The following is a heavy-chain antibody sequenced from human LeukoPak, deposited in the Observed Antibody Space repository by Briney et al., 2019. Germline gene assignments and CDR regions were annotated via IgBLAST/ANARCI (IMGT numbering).Heavy chain of an antibody. J-gene: IGHJ4*02. CDR2: ISSSGSTI. V-gene: IGHV3-11*04. CDR1: GFTFSDYY. CDR3: ATYVPTPRRGLDY. D-gene: IGHD3-10*01. Sequence: GGSLRLSCAASGFTFSDYYMSWIRQAPGKGLEWVSYISSSGSTIYYADSVKGRFTISRDNAKNSLFLQMTSLRAEDTAVYYCATYVPTPRRGLDYWGQGTLVTVSS.